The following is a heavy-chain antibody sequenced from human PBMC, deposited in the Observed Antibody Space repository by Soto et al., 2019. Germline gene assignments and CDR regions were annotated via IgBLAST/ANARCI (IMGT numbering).Heavy chain of an antibody. Sequence: ASVKVSCKASGYTFTSYGISWVRQAPGQGLEWMGWINAYNGNTNYAQKLQGRVTMTTDTSTSTAYMELRSLISYDTAVYYCARDVGYGLIDYWGQGTLVTVSS. CDR1: GYTFTSYG. D-gene: IGHD5-18*01. J-gene: IGHJ4*02. V-gene: IGHV1-18*01. CDR2: INAYNGNT. CDR3: ARDVGYGLIDY.